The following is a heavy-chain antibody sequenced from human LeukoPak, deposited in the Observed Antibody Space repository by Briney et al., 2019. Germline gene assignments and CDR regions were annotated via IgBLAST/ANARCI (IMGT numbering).Heavy chain of an antibody. Sequence: GGSLRLSCAASGFTFSSYAMHWVRQAPGKGLEWVAFIRYDGSNKYYADSVKGRFTISRDNSKNTLYLQMNSLRAEDTAVYYCAKSAAILEWLLPYYFDYWGQGTLVTVSS. J-gene: IGHJ4*02. V-gene: IGHV3-30*02. CDR3: AKSAAILEWLLPYYFDY. D-gene: IGHD3-3*01. CDR1: GFTFSSYA. CDR2: IRYDGSNK.